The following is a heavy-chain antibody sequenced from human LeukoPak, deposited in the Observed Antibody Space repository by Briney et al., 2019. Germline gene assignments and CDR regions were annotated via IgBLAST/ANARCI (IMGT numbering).Heavy chain of an antibody. Sequence: ASVKVSCKASGYTFTSYGISWVRQAPGQGLEWMGWISAYNGNTNYAQKLQGRVTMTTDTSTSTAYMELRRLRSEDTAVYYCARDGRVAWLRWTKGWFDPWGQGTLVTVSS. CDR3: ARDGRVAWLRWTKGWFDP. CDR1: GYTFTSYG. J-gene: IGHJ5*02. CDR2: ISAYNGNT. V-gene: IGHV1-18*01. D-gene: IGHD5-12*01.